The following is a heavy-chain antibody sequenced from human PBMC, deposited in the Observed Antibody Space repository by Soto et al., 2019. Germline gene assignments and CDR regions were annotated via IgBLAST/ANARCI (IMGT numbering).Heavy chain of an antibody. J-gene: IGHJ5*02. CDR3: ARVKIFGVVISP. CDR1: GGSISSGGYS. CDR2: IYHSGST. D-gene: IGHD3-3*01. Sequence: SETLSLTCAVSGGSISSGGYSWSWIRQPPGKGLEWIGYIYHSGSTYYNPSLKSRVTISVDRSKNQFSLKLSSVTAADTAVYYCARVKIFGVVISPWGQGTLVT. V-gene: IGHV4-30-2*01.